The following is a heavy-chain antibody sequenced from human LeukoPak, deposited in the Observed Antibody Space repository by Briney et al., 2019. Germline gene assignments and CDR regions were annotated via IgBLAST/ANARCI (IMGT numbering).Heavy chain of an antibody. V-gene: IGHV1-18*01. D-gene: IGHD6-19*01. CDR2: ISAYNGNT. Sequence: GASVKVSCKASGYTFTSYGISWVRQAPGQGLEWMGWISAYNGNTNYAQKLQGRVTMTTDTSTSTADMELRSLRSDDTAVYYCARGAGAVAGLQGDAFDIWGQGTMVTVSS. CDR3: ARGAGAVAGLQGDAFDI. J-gene: IGHJ3*02. CDR1: GYTFTSYG.